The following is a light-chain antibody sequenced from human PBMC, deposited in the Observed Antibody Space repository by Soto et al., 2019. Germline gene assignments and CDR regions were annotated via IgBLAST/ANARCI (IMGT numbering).Light chain of an antibody. Sequence: EIVMTQSPVTLSASPGESASLSCRASQSVDSNVAWYQQKPGQAPRLLIVGSFARATGIPARFSGSGSGSEVSLTTISLQSEDFAISYCQQYNNWPPWTFGQGTKVDIK. CDR3: QQYNNWPPWT. J-gene: IGKJ1*01. CDR2: GSF. CDR1: QSVDSN. V-gene: IGKV3-15*01.